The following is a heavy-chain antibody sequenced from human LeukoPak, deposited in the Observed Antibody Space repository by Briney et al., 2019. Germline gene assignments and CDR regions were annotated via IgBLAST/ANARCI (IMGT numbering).Heavy chain of an antibody. Sequence: SETLSLTCTVSGGSISSSSYYWGWIRQPPGKGLEWIGSIYYSGSTYYNPSLKSRVTISVDTSKNQFSLKLSPVTAADTAVYYCARLGPPGYSYGLGDYWGQGTLVTVSS. CDR1: GGSISSSSYY. CDR3: ARLGPPGYSYGLGDY. J-gene: IGHJ4*02. CDR2: IYYSGST. V-gene: IGHV4-39*01. D-gene: IGHD5-18*01.